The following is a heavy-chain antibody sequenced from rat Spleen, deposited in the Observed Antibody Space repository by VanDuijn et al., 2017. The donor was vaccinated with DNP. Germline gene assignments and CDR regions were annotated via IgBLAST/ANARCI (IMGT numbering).Heavy chain of an antibody. CDR1: GFTFSNYY. D-gene: IGHD5-1*01. Sequence: EVQLVESGGGLVQPGRSMKLSCAASGFTFSNYYMAWVRQAPTTGLEWVASISTGGGNTYYRDSVKGRFTISRDNAKSTLYLQMDSLRSEETATYYCARVQLGYYALDAWGQGTSVTVSS. CDR3: ARVQLGYYALDA. CDR2: ISTGGGNT. V-gene: IGHV5S11*01. J-gene: IGHJ4*01.